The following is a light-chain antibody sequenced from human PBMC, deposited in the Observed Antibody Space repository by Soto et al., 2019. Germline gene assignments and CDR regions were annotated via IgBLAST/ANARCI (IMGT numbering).Light chain of an antibody. CDR1: QSVSSDY. CDR2: GAS. J-gene: IGKJ1*01. V-gene: IGKV3-20*01. CDR3: QQYGSSPWT. Sequence: EIVLTQSPGTLSLSPGERATLSCRASQSVSSDYLAWYQQKPGQAPWLLIYGASSGATGIPDRFSGSGSGTDFTLTISRLEPEDFAVYYCQQYGSSPWTFGQGTKVEIK.